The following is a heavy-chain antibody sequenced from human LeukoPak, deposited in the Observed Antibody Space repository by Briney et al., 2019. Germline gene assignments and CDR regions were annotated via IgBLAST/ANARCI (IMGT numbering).Heavy chain of an antibody. J-gene: IGHJ4*02. Sequence: GAPVKVSCKASGYTFTSYGISWVRQAPGQGLEWMGWISAYNGNTNYAQKLQGRVTMTTDTSTSTAYMELRSLRSDDTAVYYCARFYYDSSGYPTQDYWGQGTLVTVSS. CDR2: ISAYNGNT. CDR3: ARFYYDSSGYPTQDY. CDR1: GYTFTSYG. V-gene: IGHV1-18*01. D-gene: IGHD3-22*01.